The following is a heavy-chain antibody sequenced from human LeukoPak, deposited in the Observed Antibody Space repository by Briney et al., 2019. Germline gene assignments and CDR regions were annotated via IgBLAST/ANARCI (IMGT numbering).Heavy chain of an antibody. CDR2: ISSNGGST. CDR1: GFTFSSYA. Sequence: GGSLRLSCAASGFTFSSYAMHWVRQAPGKGLEGVSAISSNGGSTYYANSVKGRFTISRDNSKNTLYLQMGSLRAEDMAVYYCARDYGDYSFLFDYWGQGTLVTVSS. V-gene: IGHV3-64*01. CDR3: ARDYGDYSFLFDY. J-gene: IGHJ4*02. D-gene: IGHD4-17*01.